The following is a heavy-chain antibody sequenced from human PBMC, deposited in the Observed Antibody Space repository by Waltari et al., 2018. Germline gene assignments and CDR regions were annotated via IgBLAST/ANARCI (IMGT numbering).Heavy chain of an antibody. Sequence: QVQLVQSGAEVKKPGSSVKVTCKASGGTFSSDALSWVRQAPGQGLEWMGGIIPIFGTANYAQKFQGRVTITADESTSTAYMELSSLRSEDTAVYYCARDLRVTGTASSPVWGQGTTVTVSS. J-gene: IGHJ6*02. CDR2: IIPIFGTA. D-gene: IGHD1-20*01. CDR3: ARDLRVTGTASSPV. CDR1: GGTFSSDA. V-gene: IGHV1-69*13.